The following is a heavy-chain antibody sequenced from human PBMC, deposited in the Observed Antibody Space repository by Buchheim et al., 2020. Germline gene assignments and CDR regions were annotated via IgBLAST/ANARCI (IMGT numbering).Heavy chain of an antibody. J-gene: IGHJ4*02. CDR2: IYDTGRG. Sequence: QVQLLESGPGLVKPLQTLSLTCSVSDDSISSGDYYWSWIRQHPGKGLEWIGYIYDTGRGSYNPSPRSRVTISMDTSKNQFSLELSFVTAADTAIYYCSRGAAARPGYWGQGIL. D-gene: IGHD6-6*01. CDR1: DDSISSGDYY. CDR3: SRGAAARPGY. V-gene: IGHV4-31*03.